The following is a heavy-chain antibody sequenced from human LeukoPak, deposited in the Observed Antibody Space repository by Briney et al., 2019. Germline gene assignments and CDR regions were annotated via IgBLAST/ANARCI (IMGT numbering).Heavy chain of an antibody. V-gene: IGHV4-39*01. CDR1: GGSISSSSNY. D-gene: IGHD5/OR15-5a*01. J-gene: IGHJ4*02. Sequence: PSETLSLTCTVSGGSISSSSNYWDWIRQPPGKGLEWIGSIYSSGSTYYNPSLKSRVTISVDTSKDQFSLKLNSVTAADTAVYYCASGQFLVSNDYWGQGILVTVSS. CDR3: ASGQFLVSNDY. CDR2: IYSSGST.